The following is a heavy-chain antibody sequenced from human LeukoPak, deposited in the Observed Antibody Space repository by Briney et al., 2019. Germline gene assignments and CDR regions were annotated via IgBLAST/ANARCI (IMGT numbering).Heavy chain of an antibody. CDR3: ARLPRVVRNPSGV. Sequence: PSETLSLTCAVYGGSFSGYYWSWIRQPPGKGLGWIGEINHSGSTNYNPSLKSRVTISVDTSKNQFSLKLSSVTAADTAVYYCARLPRVVRNPSGVWGKGTTVTVSS. J-gene: IGHJ6*04. CDR1: GGSFSGYY. D-gene: IGHD6-6*01. V-gene: IGHV4-34*01. CDR2: INHSGST.